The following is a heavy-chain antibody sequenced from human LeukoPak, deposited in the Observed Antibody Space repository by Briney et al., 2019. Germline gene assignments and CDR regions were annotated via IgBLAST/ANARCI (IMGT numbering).Heavy chain of an antibody. CDR1: GGSISIISSSTYY. Sequence: PSETLSLTCTVSGGSISIISSSTYYWGWIRQAPGKGLEWIGSLYYGESSHYNPSLKSRATLSVDTSNNQFSLKLTSVTAADAAVYFCARQLPTAAADTRGYFDYWGQETVVTVSS. J-gene: IGHJ4*02. CDR3: ARQLPTAAADTRGYFDY. D-gene: IGHD6-25*01. CDR2: LYYGESS. V-gene: IGHV4-39*01.